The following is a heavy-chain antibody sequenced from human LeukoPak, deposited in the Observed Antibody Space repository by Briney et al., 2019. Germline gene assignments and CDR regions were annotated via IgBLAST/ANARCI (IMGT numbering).Heavy chain of an antibody. CDR2: IRYDGSNK. D-gene: IGHD4-17*01. CDR3: AKDNYDYGDYDGGDY. CDR1: GFTFSSYG. Sequence: PGGSLRRSCAASGFTFSSYGMHWVRQAPGKGLEWVAFIRYDGSNKYYADSVKGRFTISRDNSKNTLYLQMNSLRAEDTAVYYCAKDNYDYGDYDGGDYWGQGTLVTVSS. V-gene: IGHV3-30*02. J-gene: IGHJ4*02.